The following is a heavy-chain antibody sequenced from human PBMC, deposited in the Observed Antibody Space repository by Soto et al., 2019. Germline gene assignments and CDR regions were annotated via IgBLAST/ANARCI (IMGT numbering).Heavy chain of an antibody. CDR3: ARDRYDFWSGYSHFDY. CDR1: GFTFSSSW. J-gene: IGHJ4*02. D-gene: IGHD3-3*01. CDR2: VNSDGTST. V-gene: IGHV3-74*01. Sequence: HPGGSLRLSCAASGFTFSSSWMHWVRQAPGKGLVWVSRVNSDGTSTSYADSVKGRFTISRDNAKNTLFLQMNSLRVDDTAVYLCARDRYDFWSGYSHFDYWGQGTLVTVSS.